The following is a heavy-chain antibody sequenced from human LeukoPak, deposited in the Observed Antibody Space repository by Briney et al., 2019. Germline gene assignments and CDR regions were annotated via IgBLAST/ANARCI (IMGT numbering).Heavy chain of an antibody. Sequence: GESLKISCKGSGYSFTSYWIGWVRQMPGKGLEWMGIIYPGDSDTRYSPSFQGQVTISADKSIGTAYLQWSSLKASDTAMYYCARQNYYDSSGIDYWGQGTLVTVSS. CDR3: ARQNYYDSSGIDY. CDR2: IYPGDSDT. J-gene: IGHJ4*02. CDR1: GYSFTSYW. V-gene: IGHV5-51*01. D-gene: IGHD3-22*01.